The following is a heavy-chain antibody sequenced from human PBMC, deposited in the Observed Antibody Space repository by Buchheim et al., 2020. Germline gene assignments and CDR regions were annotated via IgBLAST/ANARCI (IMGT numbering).Heavy chain of an antibody. J-gene: IGHJ6*02. Sequence: QVQLVQSGAEVKKPGASVKVSCKASGYTFTSYDINWVRQATGQGLEWMGWMNPNSGNTGYAQKFQGRVTMTRNTSISTAYMELSSLRSDDTAVYYCAREPQYSSSSSYYYYYYGMDVWGQGTT. V-gene: IGHV1-8*01. CDR2: MNPNSGNT. D-gene: IGHD6-6*01. CDR3: AREPQYSSSSSYYYYYYGMDV. CDR1: GYTFTSYD.